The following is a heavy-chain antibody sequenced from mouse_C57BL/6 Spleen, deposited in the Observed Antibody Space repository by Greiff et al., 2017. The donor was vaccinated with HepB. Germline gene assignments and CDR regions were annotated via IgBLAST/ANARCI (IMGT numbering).Heavy chain of an antibody. Sequence: QVQLQQPGAELVRPGTSVKLSCKASGYTFTSYWMHWVKQRPGQGLEWIGGFIPSDSYTNYNQKFKGKATLTVDTSSNTAYMQLSSLTSEDSAVYSCAKAALITTVVANYAMDCWGQGASVTVSS. J-gene: IGHJ4*01. V-gene: IGHV1-59*01. D-gene: IGHD1-1*01. CDR2: FIPSDSYT. CDR3: AKAALITTVVANYAMDC. CDR1: GYTFTSYW.